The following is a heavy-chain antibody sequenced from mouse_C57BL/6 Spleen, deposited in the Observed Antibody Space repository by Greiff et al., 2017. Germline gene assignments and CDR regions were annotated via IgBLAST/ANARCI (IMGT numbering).Heavy chain of an antibody. CDR2: IYPGSGST. Sequence: VQLQQSGAELVKPGASVKMSCKASGYTFTSYWITWVKQRPGQGLEWIGDIYPGSGSTNYNEKFKSKATLTVDTSSSTAYMQLSSLTSEDSAVYYCARWGYYGSSHYFDYWGQGTTLTVSS. J-gene: IGHJ2*01. D-gene: IGHD1-1*01. V-gene: IGHV1-55*01. CDR3: ARWGYYGSSHYFDY. CDR1: GYTFTSYW.